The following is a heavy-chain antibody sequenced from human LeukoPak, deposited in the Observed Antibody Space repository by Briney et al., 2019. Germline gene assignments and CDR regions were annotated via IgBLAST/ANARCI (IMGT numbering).Heavy chain of an antibody. D-gene: IGHD3-3*01. V-gene: IGHV3-33*06. J-gene: IGHJ4*02. CDR3: AKGSDFWSGYFLDY. Sequence: GGSLRLSRAASGFTFSSYVMHWVRQAPGKGLEWVAVIWYDGSNKYYADSVKGRFTISRDNSKNTLYLQMNSLRAEDTAVYYCAKGSDFWSGYFLDYWGQGTLVTVSS. CDR1: GFTFSSYV. CDR2: IWYDGSNK.